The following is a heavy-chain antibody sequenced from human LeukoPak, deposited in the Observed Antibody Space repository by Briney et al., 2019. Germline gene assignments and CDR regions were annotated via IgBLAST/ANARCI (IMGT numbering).Heavy chain of an antibody. CDR1: GGTFSSYA. CDR3: ATDRYCSGGSCLLFDY. V-gene: IGHV1-69*13. Sequence: GASVKVSCKASGGTFSSYAISWVRQAPGQGLEWMGGIIPIFGTANYAQKFQGRVTITADESTSTAYMELSSLRSEDTAVYYCATDRYCSGGSCLLFDYWGQGTLVTVSS. D-gene: IGHD2-15*01. J-gene: IGHJ4*02. CDR2: IIPIFGTA.